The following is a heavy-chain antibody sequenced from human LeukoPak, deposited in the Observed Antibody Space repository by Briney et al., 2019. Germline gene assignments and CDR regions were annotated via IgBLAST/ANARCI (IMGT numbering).Heavy chain of an antibody. J-gene: IGHJ4*02. CDR1: GFTFSSYG. V-gene: IGHV3-33*01. Sequence: GGSLRLSCAASGFTFSSYGMHWVRQAPGKGLEWVAVIWYDGSNKYYADSVKGRFTISRDNSKNTLYLQMNSLRAEDTAVYYCARSIAAAGTGYFDYWGQGTLVTVSS. CDR2: IWYDGSNK. CDR3: ARSIAAAGTGYFDY. D-gene: IGHD6-13*01.